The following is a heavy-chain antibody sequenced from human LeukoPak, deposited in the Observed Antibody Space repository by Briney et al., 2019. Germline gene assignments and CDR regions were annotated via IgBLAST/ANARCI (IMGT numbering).Heavy chain of an antibody. CDR3: AKGGYYYDSSGYYYVHYYYYGMDV. V-gene: IGHV3-30*02. Sequence: GGSLRLSSAASGFTFSSYGMHWVRQAPGKGLEWVAVIWYDGSNKYYADSVKGRFTISRDNSKNTLYLQMNSLRAEDTAVYYCAKGGYYYDSSGYYYVHYYYYGMDVWGQGTTVTVSS. J-gene: IGHJ6*02. D-gene: IGHD3-22*01. CDR2: IWYDGSNK. CDR1: GFTFSSYG.